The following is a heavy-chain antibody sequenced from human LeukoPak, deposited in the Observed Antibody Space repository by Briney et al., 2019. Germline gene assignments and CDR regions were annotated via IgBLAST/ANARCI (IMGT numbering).Heavy chain of an antibody. CDR2: IYNSGST. V-gene: IGHV4-4*07. CDR3: ARTIAARPWGFLRKTNNWFDP. D-gene: IGHD6-6*01. CDR1: GGSISRYY. J-gene: IGHJ5*02. Sequence: PSETLSLTCTVSGGSISRYYWSWIRQPAGKGLEWIGRIYNSGSTNYNPSLKSRVTMSVDTSKNQFSLKLSSVTAADTAVYYCARTIAARPWGFLRKTNNWFDPWGEGTLVTVSS.